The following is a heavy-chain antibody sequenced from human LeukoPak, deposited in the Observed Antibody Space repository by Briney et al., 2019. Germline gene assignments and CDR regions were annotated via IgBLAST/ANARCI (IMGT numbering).Heavy chain of an antibody. CDR3: ARAEDQGRYFDWLPGFDP. J-gene: IGHJ5*02. D-gene: IGHD3-9*01. V-gene: IGHV1-69*13. CDR1: GGTFSSYA. Sequence: SVKVSCKASGGTFSSYAISWVRQAPGQGLEWMGGIIPIFGAANYAQKFQGRVTITADESTSTAYMELSSLRSDDTATYYCARAEDQGRYFDWLPGFDPWGQGTLVTVSS. CDR2: IIPIFGAA.